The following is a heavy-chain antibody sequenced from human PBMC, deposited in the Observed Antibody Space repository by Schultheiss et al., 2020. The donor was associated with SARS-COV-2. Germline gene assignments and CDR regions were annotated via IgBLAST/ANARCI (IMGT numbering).Heavy chain of an antibody. J-gene: IGHJ6*02. CDR2: IYYSGST. D-gene: IGHD2-2*02. Sequence: SETLSLTCTVSGGSISSYYWSWIRQPPGKGLEWIGYIYYSGSTNYNPSLKSRVTISVDTSKNQFSLKLSSVTAADTAVYYCARGSDCSRTSRYRGGRYYYYGMDVWGQGTTVTVSS. V-gene: IGHV4-59*12. CDR3: ARGSDCSRTSRYRGGRYYYYGMDV. CDR1: GGSISSYY.